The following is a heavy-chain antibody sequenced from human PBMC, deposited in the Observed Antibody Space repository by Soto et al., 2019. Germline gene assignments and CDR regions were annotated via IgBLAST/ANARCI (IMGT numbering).Heavy chain of an antibody. Sequence: SETLSLTCGVSGQSIRSGSYWGWIRQPPGKGLQWIGSVYHSGSTHYNPSLRSRVNISVDTSKNYFSLRLTSVTAADTAIYYCARNRTGALFDYWGQGAPVTVSS. V-gene: IGHV4-38-2*01. J-gene: IGHJ4*02. CDR3: ARNRTGALFDY. D-gene: IGHD1-26*01. CDR1: GQSIRSGSY. CDR2: VYHSGST.